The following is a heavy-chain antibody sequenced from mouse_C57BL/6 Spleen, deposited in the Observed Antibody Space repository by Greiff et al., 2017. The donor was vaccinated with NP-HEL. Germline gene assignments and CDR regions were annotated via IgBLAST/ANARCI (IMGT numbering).Heavy chain of an antibody. CDR3: ATYDGYSFAY. V-gene: IGHV1-52*01. D-gene: IGHD2-3*01. CDR2: IDPSDSET. J-gene: IGHJ3*01. Sequence: VQLQQPGAELVRPGSTVKLSCKASGYTFTSYWMHWVKQRPIQGLEWIGNIDPSDSETHYNQKFKDKATLTVDKSSSTAYMQLSSLTSEDSAVYYCATYDGYSFAYWGQGTLVTVSA. CDR1: GYTFTSYW.